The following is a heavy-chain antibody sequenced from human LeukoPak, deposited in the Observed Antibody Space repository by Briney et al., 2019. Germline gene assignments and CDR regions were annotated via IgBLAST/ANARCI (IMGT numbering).Heavy chain of an antibody. CDR3: ARGGATKTFDY. J-gene: IGHJ4*02. V-gene: IGHV3-21*01. CDR1: GFTFSSYS. Sequence: GGSLRLSCAASGFTFSSYSMNWVRQAPGKGLEWVSSISGSSSYIYYADSVKGRFTISRDNAKNSLYLQMNSLRAEDTAVYYCARGGATKTFDYWGQGTLVTVSS. D-gene: IGHD1-26*01. CDR2: ISGSSSYI.